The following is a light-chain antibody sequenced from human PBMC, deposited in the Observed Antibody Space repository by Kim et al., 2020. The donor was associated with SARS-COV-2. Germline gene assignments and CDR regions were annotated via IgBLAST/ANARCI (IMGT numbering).Light chain of an antibody. CDR3: QQYGSSSWT. V-gene: IGKV3-20*01. CDR2: LAA. CDR1: QSVSFNF. J-gene: IGKJ1*01. Sequence: SPGERVTLSCGASQSVSFNFIAWYQQKPGQIPRLLIYLAASRATGVPDRFSGSGSGTDFTLTISRLEPEDFAVYYCQQYGSSSWTFGQGTKVDIK.